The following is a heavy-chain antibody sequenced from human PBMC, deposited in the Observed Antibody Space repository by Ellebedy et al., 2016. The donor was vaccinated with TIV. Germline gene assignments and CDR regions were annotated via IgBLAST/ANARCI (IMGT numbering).Heavy chain of an antibody. J-gene: IGHJ6*02. CDR3: ARGFDGSGSYYYYGMDV. V-gene: IGHV1-8*02. Sequence: ASVKVSCKASGYTFTNYGISWVRQATGQGLEWMGWMNPNSGNTGYAQKFQGRVTMTRNTSISTAYMELSSLISDDTAVYYCARGFDGSGSYYYYGMDVWGQGTTVTVSS. CDR2: MNPNSGNT. CDR1: GYTFTNYG. D-gene: IGHD3-10*01.